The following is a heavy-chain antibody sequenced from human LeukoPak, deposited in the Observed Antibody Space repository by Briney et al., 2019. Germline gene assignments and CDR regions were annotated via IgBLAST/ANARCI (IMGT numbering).Heavy chain of an antibody. CDR2: IYYSGST. Sequence: PSETLSLTCTVSGGSISSSSYYWGWIRQPPGKGLEWIGSIYYSGSTYYNPSLKSRVTISVDTSKNQFSLKLSSVTAADTAVYYCARDCRYFDWFVVDGYYYYGMDVWGQGTTVTVSS. D-gene: IGHD3-9*01. V-gene: IGHV4-39*07. CDR1: GGSISSSSYY. J-gene: IGHJ6*02. CDR3: ARDCRYFDWFVVDGYYYYGMDV.